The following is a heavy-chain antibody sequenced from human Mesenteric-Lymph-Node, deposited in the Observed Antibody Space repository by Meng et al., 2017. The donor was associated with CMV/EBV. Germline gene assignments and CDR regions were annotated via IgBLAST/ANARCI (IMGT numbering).Heavy chain of an antibody. CDR3: ARGRRSSDGYNSRAGWYFDL. D-gene: IGHD5-24*01. CDR1: GGSFSGYY. V-gene: IGHV4-34*01. Sequence: SETLSLTCAVYGGSFSGYYWSWIRQPPGKGLEWIGEINHSGSTNYNPSLKSRVTISVDTSKNQFSLKLSSVTAADTAVYYCARGRRSSDGYNSRAGWYFDLWGRGTLVTVSS. J-gene: IGHJ2*01. CDR2: INHSGST.